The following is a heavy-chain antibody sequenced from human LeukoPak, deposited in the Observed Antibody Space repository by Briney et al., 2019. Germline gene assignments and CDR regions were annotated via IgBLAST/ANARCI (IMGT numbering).Heavy chain of an antibody. J-gene: IGHJ4*02. D-gene: IGHD3-22*01. CDR3: AKSSYYDASGYYREYYFDY. CDR1: GFTFCSYG. CDR2: IWYDGSNK. V-gene: IGHV3-33*03. Sequence: PGRSLRLSCAASGFTFCSYGMHWVRQAPGKGLEWVAVIWYDGSNKYYADSVKGRFTISRDNSKNTLYLQMNGLRDEDTAVYYCAKSSYYDASGYYREYYFDYWGQGTLVTVSS.